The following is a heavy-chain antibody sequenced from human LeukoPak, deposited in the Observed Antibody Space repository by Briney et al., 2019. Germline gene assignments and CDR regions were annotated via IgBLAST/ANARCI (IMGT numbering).Heavy chain of an antibody. J-gene: IGHJ4*02. D-gene: IGHD3-10*01. CDR1: GFTFSSYA. CDR2: ISGSGGST. V-gene: IGHV3-23*01. Sequence: GGSLRLSCAASGFTFSSYAMSWVRQAPGKRLEWVSAISGSGGSTYYADSVKGRFTISRDNSKNTLYLQMNSLRAEDTAVYYCAKDLDPPYYYGSGSPEAYWGQGTLVTVSS. CDR3: AKDLDPPYYYGSGSPEAY.